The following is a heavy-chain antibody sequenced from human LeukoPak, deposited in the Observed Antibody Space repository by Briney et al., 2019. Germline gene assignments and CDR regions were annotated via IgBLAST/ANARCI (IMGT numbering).Heavy chain of an antibody. V-gene: IGHV4-4*07. Sequence: SETLSLTCTVSGGSISNYWSWIRQPAGKGLEWIGRINTSGNSNYNPSLRSRVTMSVDTSKNQFSLNLSSVTAADTAVYYCAREGGGPRWLDPWGQGTLVTVSS. CDR3: AREGGGPRWLDP. D-gene: IGHD6-25*01. CDR1: GGSISNY. CDR2: INTSGNS. J-gene: IGHJ5*02.